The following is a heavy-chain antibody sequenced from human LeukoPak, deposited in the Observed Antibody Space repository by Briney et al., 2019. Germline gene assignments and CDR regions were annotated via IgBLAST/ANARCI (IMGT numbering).Heavy chain of an antibody. CDR3: ARQGIVGAKRGGWFDY. D-gene: IGHD1-26*01. CDR1: GFTFSSYG. CDR2: IWYDGSNE. Sequence: GRSLRLSCAASGFTFSSYGMHWVRQAPGKGLEWVAVIWYDGSNENYADSVKGRFTISRDNSKKTMYLQMNSLRAEDTAVYYCARQGIVGAKRGGWFDYWGQGTLVTVSS. V-gene: IGHV3-33*01. J-gene: IGHJ4*02.